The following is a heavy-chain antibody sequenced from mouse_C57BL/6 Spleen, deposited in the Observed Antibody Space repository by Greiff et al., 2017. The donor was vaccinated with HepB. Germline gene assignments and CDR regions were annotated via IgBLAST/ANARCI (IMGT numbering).Heavy chain of an antibody. D-gene: IGHD1-1*01. J-gene: IGHJ4*01. CDR2: IYPGDGDT. CDR1: GYAFSSSW. V-gene: IGHV1-82*01. Sequence: VKLMESGPELVKPGASVKISCKASGYAFSSSWMNWVKQRPGKGLEWIGRIYPGDGDTNYNGKFKGKATLTADKSSSTAYMQLSSLTSEDSAVYFCARGHFYYYGSMDYWGQGTSVTVSS. CDR3: ARGHFYYYGSMDY.